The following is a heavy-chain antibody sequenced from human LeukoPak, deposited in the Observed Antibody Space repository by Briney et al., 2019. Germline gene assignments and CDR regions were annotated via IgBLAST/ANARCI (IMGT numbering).Heavy chain of an antibody. Sequence: GGSLRLSCAASGFSFSSYGMHWVRQAPGKGLEWVAYMRSVGSTKYYADSVKGRFTISRDNSKNTLYLQMNSLRPEDTAVYYCAREGLNRIQLWLRPGEGDFDYWGQGTLVTVSS. CDR3: AREGLNRIQLWLRPGEGDFDY. CDR1: GFSFSSYG. J-gene: IGHJ4*02. V-gene: IGHV3-30*02. CDR2: MRSVGSTK. D-gene: IGHD5-18*01.